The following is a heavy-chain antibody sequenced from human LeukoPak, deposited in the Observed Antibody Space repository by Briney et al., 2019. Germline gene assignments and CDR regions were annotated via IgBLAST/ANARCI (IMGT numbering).Heavy chain of an antibody. CDR2: INHSGST. D-gene: IGHD2-2*01. CDR3: ARGQGSCSSTSCYGWNYHYYYYMDV. CDR1: GGSFSGYY. V-gene: IGHV4-34*01. Sequence: SETLSLTCAVYGGSFSGYYWSWIRQPPGKGLEWIGEINHSGSTNYNPSLKSRVTISVDTSKNQFSLKLSSVAAADTAVYYCARGQGSCSSTSCYGWNYHYYYYMDVWGKGTTVTVSS. J-gene: IGHJ6*03.